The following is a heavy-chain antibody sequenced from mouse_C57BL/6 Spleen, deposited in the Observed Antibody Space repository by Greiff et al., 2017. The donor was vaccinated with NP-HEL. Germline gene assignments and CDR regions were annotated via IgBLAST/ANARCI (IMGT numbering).Heavy chain of an antibody. V-gene: IGHV2-2*01. CDR2: IWSGGST. J-gene: IGHJ3*01. D-gene: IGHD3-3*01. CDR1: GFSLTSYG. Sequence: VMLVESGPGLVQPSQSLSITCTVSGFSLTSYGVHWVRQSPGKGLEWLGVIWSGGSTDYNAAFISRLSISKDNSKSQVFFKMNSLQADDTAIYYCARRGLGGWFAYWGQGTLVTVSA. CDR3: ARRGLGGWFAY.